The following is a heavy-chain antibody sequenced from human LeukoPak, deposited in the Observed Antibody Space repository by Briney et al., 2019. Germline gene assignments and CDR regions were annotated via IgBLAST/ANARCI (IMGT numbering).Heavy chain of an antibody. J-gene: IGHJ5*02. D-gene: IGHD1-26*01. CDR2: ISGRSDDE. Sequence: ASVKVSCKASGYTFTTSGISWVRQAPGHGLEWMGYISGRSDDENYADNFQGRLTMTTDTSTNTAYMELGSLTSDDTAVYYCARDWDGRTDSFDPWGQGTLVTVSS. V-gene: IGHV1-18*01. CDR1: GYTFTTSG. CDR3: ARDWDGRTDSFDP.